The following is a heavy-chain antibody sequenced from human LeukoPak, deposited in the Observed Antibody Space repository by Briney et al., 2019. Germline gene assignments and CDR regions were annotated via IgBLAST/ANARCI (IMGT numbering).Heavy chain of an antibody. CDR1: GFSFSDYY. CDR3: ASGIAAARFNY. CDR2: ISGSSAYT. Sequence: PGGSLRLSCAASGFSFSDYYMSWIRQAPGKGLEWLSYISGSSAYTNYADSVKGRFTISRDNAKNTLYLQMSSLRAEDTAVYYCASGIAAARFNYWGQGTLVTVSS. V-gene: IGHV3-11*06. J-gene: IGHJ4*02. D-gene: IGHD6-13*01.